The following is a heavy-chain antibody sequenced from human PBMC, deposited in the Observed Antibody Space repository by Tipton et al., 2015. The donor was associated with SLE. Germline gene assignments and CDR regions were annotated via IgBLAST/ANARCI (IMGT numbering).Heavy chain of an antibody. D-gene: IGHD2-2*01. V-gene: IGHV4-4*07. CDR2: IYTSGST. CDR3: ARGYGYQLLWHRVDY. Sequence: TLSLTCTVSGGSISSYYWSWIRPPAGKGLEWIGRIYTSGSTNYNPSLKSRVTMSVDTSKNQFSLKPSSVTAADTAVYYCARGYGYQLLWHRVDYWGQGTLVTVPS. J-gene: IGHJ4*02. CDR1: GGSISSYY.